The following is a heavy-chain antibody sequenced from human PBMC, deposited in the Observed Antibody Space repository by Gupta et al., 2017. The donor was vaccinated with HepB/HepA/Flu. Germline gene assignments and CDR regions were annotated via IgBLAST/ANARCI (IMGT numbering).Heavy chain of an antibody. V-gene: IGHV3-15*01. CDR3: TTDGGNPDY. CDR2: SKNKNDGGTT. CDR1: GFVFRNAW. Sequence: EVQLVESGGGLVKPGGSLRLSCAASGFVFRNAWLSWVRQAPGKGLEWVGRSKNKNDGGTTDYGAPVKGRFTILRDDSRNTLYLQMNSLKTEDTAFYYCTTDGGNPDYWGQGTLVTVSS. J-gene: IGHJ4*02. D-gene: IGHD3-3*01.